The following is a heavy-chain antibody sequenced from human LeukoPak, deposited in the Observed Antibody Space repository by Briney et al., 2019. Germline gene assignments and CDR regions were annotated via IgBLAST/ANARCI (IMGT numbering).Heavy chain of an antibody. CDR2: ITYDGSNK. J-gene: IGHJ4*02. CDR3: ARESVLDY. D-gene: IGHD3-10*01. CDR1: GFTFSSYA. V-gene: IGHV3-30*01. Sequence: GRSLRLSCAAPGFTFSSYAMHWVRQAPGKGLGWVAVITYDGSNKYYADSVKGRFTISRDNSKNTLYLQMNSLRAEDTAVYYCARESVLDYWGQGTLVTVSS.